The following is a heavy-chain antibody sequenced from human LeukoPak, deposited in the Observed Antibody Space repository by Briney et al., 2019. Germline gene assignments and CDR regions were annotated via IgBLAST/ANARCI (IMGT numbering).Heavy chain of an antibody. CDR2: ISGSSSYI. J-gene: IGHJ4*02. D-gene: IGHD1-14*01. V-gene: IGHV3-21*03. CDR1: GFTFSSYN. CDR3: TTNADLDY. Sequence: GGSLRLSCAASGFTFSSYNMNWVRQAPGKGLEWVSSISGSSSYIYYADSVKGRFTISRDNAKNSLYLQMNSLRAEDTALYYCTTNADLDYWGQGPLVTVSS.